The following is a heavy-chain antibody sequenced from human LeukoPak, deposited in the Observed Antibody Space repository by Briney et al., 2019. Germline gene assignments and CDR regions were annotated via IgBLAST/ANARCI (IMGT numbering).Heavy chain of an antibody. Sequence: SETLSLACQVSGGSVNCSSCFWGWIRQPPGKGLEWLGSIHYTGITNDNPSLKSRVTISVDTSKNQFSLKLSSVTAADTAVYYCAKLLTIFGVVIDAFDIWGQGTMVTVSS. J-gene: IGHJ3*02. CDR1: GGSVNCSSCF. V-gene: IGHV4-39*07. CDR3: AKLLTIFGVVIDAFDI. CDR2: IHYTGIT. D-gene: IGHD3-3*01.